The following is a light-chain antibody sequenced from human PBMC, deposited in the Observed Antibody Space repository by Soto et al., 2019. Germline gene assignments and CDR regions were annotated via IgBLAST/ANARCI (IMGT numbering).Light chain of an antibody. Sequence: IQMTQSPSSLSASVGASVTITRRASQGVRNHLGWYQQKPGQAPKLLIYDTSSLQYGVPSRFSGSGSGTDFTLTISSLQPEDLATYYCLQDYNYPYTFGQGTRLEIK. CDR1: QGVRNH. CDR2: DTS. CDR3: LQDYNYPYT. J-gene: IGKJ5*01. V-gene: IGKV1-6*01.